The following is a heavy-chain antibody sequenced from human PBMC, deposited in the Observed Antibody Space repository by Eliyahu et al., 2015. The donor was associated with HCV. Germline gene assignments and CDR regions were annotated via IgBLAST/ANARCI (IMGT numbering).Heavy chain of an antibody. D-gene: IGHD6-6*01. V-gene: IGHV4-39*01. CDR2: IYYSGST. CDR1: GGSISSSSYY. J-gene: IGHJ6*02. Sequence: QLQLQESGPGLVKPSETLSLTCTVSGGSISSSSYYWGWIRQPPGKGLEWIGSIYYSGSTYYNPSLKSRVTISVDTSKNQFSLKLSSVTAADTAVYYCARHGYSSSYYYYYGMDVWGQGTTVTVSS. CDR3: ARHGYSSSYYYYYGMDV.